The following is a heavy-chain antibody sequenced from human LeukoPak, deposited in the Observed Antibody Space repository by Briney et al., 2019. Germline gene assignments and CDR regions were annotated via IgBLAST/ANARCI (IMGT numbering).Heavy chain of an antibody. CDR2: IYYSGST. CDR3: ARSIAYIFDY. Sequence: PSETLSLTCTVSGGSISSHYWSWMRQPPGKGLEWIGYIYYSGSTNYNPSLKSRVTISVDTSKNQFSLKLSSVTAADTAVYYCARSIAYIFDYWGQGTLVTVSS. D-gene: IGHD4-11*01. J-gene: IGHJ4*02. CDR1: GGSISSHY. V-gene: IGHV4-59*11.